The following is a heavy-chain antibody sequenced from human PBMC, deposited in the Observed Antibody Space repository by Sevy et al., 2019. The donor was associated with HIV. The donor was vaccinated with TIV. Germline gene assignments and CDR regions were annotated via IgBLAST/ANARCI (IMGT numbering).Heavy chain of an antibody. CDR1: GFSFSSYA. Sequence: GGSLRLSCEASGFSFSSYAMTWVRQAPGKGLEWVSATSGSGGGTYYADSVKGRFTISRDNSKNTLYLQMSGLRAEDTALYYCAKAAYYDFSTGYTNFDHWGQGTLVTVSS. CDR2: TSGSGGGT. J-gene: IGHJ4*02. D-gene: IGHD3-3*01. CDR3: AKAAYYDFSTGYTNFDH. V-gene: IGHV3-23*01.